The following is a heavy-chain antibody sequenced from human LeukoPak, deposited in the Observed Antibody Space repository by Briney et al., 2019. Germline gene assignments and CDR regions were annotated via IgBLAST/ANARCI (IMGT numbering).Heavy chain of an antibody. CDR2: IYYSGST. Sequence: PETLSLTCTVSGGSISSSSYYWGWIRQPPGKGLEWIGSIYYSGSTYYNPSLKSRVTISVDTSKNQFSLKLSSVTAADTAVYYCARALSYAGFDYWGQGTLVTVSS. D-gene: IGHD2-2*01. CDR1: GGSISSSSYY. CDR3: ARALSYAGFDY. J-gene: IGHJ4*02. V-gene: IGHV4-39*01.